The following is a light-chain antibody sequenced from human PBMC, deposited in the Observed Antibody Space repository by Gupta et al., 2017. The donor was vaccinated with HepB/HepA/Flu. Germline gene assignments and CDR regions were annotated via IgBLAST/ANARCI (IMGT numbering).Light chain of an antibody. CDR3: YQVHTGPYT. CDR2: WAS. V-gene: IGKV4-1*01. Sequence: DIVMTQSPDSLAVSLGERATINCKASQSVLATSNNKNYLAWYQQRPGQPPKLLIDWASTRESGVPDRFSGSGSGTDFTLTISSLQAEDVAVYFCYQVHTGPYTFVQGTKLEIK. CDR1: QSVLATSNNKNY. J-gene: IGKJ2*01.